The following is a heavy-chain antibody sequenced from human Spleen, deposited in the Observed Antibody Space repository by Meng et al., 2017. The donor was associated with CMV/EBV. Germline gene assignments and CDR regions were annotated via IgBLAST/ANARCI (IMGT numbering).Heavy chain of an antibody. J-gene: IGHJ4*02. CDR3: AREGAAGSLDY. D-gene: IGHD6-13*01. CDR2: ISYDGSNK. CDR1: GFTFSSYA. V-gene: IGHV3-30-3*01. Sequence: QVQLVEFGGGLVKPGGSLRVSCAASGFTFSSYAMHWVCQAPGKGLEWVAVISYDGSNKYYADSVKGRFTISRDNSKNTLYLQMNSLRAEDTAVYYCAREGAAGSLDYWGQGTLVTVSS.